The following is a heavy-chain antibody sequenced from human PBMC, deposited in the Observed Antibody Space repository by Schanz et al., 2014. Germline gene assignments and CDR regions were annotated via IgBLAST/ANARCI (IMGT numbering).Heavy chain of an antibody. J-gene: IGHJ3*01. D-gene: IGHD2-21*02. Sequence: EVQLVESGGGLAQPGGSLRLSCAASGITFSGYSMNWVRQAPGKGLEWVSYISGSSSTKYYADSVKGRFTISRDNGKKALYLKENSRRAEDAAVYWGGRDYECDLSSPSHDAFDVWGQGTVVTVSS. CDR1: GITFSGYS. CDR2: ISGSSSTK. CDR3: GRDYECDLSSPSHDAFDV. V-gene: IGHV3-48*01.